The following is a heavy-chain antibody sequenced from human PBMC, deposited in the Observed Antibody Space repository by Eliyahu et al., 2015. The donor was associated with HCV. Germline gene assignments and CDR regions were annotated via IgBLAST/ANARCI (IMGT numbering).Heavy chain of an antibody. CDR2: FDPEDDET. V-gene: IGHV1-24*01. CDR1: GYTLTELS. Sequence: QVQLVQSGAEVKKPGASVKVSCKVSGYTLTELSMHWVRQAPGKGLEWMGYFDPEDDETIYTQKFQGRVTMTEDTSTDTAYMELSSLRSEDTAVYYCATSRIRRVRGVLLKVETYYYYAMDVWGQGTTVTVSS. CDR3: ATSRIRRVRGVLLKVETYYYYAMDV. J-gene: IGHJ6*02. D-gene: IGHD3-10*01.